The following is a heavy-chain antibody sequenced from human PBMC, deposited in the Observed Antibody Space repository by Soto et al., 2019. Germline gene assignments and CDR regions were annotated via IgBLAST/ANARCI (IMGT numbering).Heavy chain of an antibody. V-gene: IGHV3-53*04. J-gene: IGHJ4*02. CDR3: ARAEYTGSWTAERDY. CDR2: LFRDGTT. Sequence: GGSLRLSCAGSGFTVSSSYMSWVRQAPGKGLEWVSVLFRDGTTFYADSAKGRFTISRHNSENTLYLQMNSLRGEDTAVYYCARAEYTGSWTAERDYWGQGTLVTVSS. D-gene: IGHD6-13*01. CDR1: GFTVSSSY.